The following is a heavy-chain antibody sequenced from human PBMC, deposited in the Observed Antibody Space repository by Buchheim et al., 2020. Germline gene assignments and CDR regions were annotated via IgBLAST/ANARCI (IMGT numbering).Heavy chain of an antibody. CDR2: ISSSGDNT. CDR3: ARVSMGGYDY. CDR1: GFTFINYG. D-gene: IGHD1-26*01. Sequence: EVQLVQSGGGLVQPGGSLRLSCAASGFTFINYGFHWVRQAPGKGLEYVSAISSSGDNTYYVNSVKGRFIISRDNSKNTVYLQMGSLRAEDMAVYYCARVSMGGYDYWGQGTL. V-gene: IGHV3-64*01. J-gene: IGHJ4*02.